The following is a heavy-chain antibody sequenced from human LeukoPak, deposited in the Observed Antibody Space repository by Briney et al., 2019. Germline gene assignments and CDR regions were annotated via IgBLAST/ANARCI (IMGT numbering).Heavy chain of an antibody. Sequence: ASVKVSCKASGYTFTGYYMHWVRQAPGQGLEWMGWIKPNSGGTNYAQKFQGRVTMTRDTSISTAYMELSRLRADDTAVYYCARVPDSSSWYDYWGQGTLVTVSS. J-gene: IGHJ4*02. CDR3: ARVPDSSSWYDY. CDR1: GYTFTGYY. D-gene: IGHD6-13*01. V-gene: IGHV1-2*02. CDR2: IKPNSGGT.